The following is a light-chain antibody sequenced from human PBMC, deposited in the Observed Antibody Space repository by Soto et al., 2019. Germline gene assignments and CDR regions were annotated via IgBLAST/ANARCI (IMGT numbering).Light chain of an antibody. CDR1: ESVHRN. Sequence: DMVMTQSPATLSVSPGERVTLSCRASESVHRNLAWYQQKPGQGPSLLIYYASTRATGVPDRFTGSGSGTEFPLTISSLQSEDFGVYHCQHYSNWPPTFGPGTKVEIK. V-gene: IGKV3-15*01. CDR2: YAS. CDR3: QHYSNWPPT. J-gene: IGKJ3*01.